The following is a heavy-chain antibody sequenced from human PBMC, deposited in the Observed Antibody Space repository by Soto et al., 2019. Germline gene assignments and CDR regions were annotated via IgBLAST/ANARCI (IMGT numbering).Heavy chain of an antibody. CDR3: ARLKSAATGMDV. V-gene: IGHV5-51*01. CDR2: IYPDDSDT. J-gene: IGHJ6*02. D-gene: IGHD6-25*01. CDR1: GYTFTNYW. Sequence: PGESLQISCKGSGYTFTNYWIAWVRQMPGKGLEWMGIIYPDDSDTRYSPSFQGQVTISADKSINTAYLQWSSLKAADTAIYYCARLKSAATGMDVWGQGTTVTVS.